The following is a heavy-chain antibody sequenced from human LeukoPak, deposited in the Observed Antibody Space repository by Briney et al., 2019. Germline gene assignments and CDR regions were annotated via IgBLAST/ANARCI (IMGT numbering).Heavy chain of an antibody. Sequence: GGSLRLSCAASGFTFSSYSMNWVRQAPGKGLEWVSYISSSSSTIYYADSVKGRFTISRDNAKNSLYLQMNSLRAEDTAVYYCARGGYCSGGSCYLSYYYGMDVWGQGTTVTVSS. CDR1: GFTFSSYS. CDR3: ARGGYCSGGSCYLSYYYGMDV. CDR2: ISSSSSTI. V-gene: IGHV3-48*04. D-gene: IGHD2-15*01. J-gene: IGHJ6*02.